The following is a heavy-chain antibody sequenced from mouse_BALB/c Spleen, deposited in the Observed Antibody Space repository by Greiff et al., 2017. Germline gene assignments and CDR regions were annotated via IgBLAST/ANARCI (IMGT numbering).Heavy chain of an antibody. CDR2: ISSGSSTI. J-gene: IGHJ4*01. Sequence: EVHLVESGGGLVQPGGSLKLSCAASGFTFSSFGMHWVRQAPEKGLEWVAYISSGSSTIYYADTVKGRFTISRDNPKNTLFLQMTSLRSEDTAMYYCARERKYDYDEAMDYWGQGTSVTVSS. CDR1: GFTFSSFG. D-gene: IGHD2-4*01. V-gene: IGHV5-17*02. CDR3: ARERKYDYDEAMDY.